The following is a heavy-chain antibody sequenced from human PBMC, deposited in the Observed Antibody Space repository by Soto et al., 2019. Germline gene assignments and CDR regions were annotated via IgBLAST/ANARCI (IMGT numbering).Heavy chain of an antibody. CDR2: IYSGGST. J-gene: IGHJ6*03. CDR1: GFTVSSNY. CDR3: ARDFFPPVRNYYYMDV. D-gene: IGHD3-3*01. V-gene: IGHV3-66*01. Sequence: GGSLRLSCAASGFTVSSNYMSWVHQAPGKGLEWVSVIYSGGSTYYADSVKGRFTISRDNSKNTLYLQMNSLRAEDTAVYYCARDFFPPVRNYYYMDVWGKGTTVTVSS.